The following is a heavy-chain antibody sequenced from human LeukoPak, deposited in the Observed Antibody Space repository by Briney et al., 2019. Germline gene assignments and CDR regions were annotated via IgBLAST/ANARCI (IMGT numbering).Heavy chain of an antibody. V-gene: IGHV3-30*18. J-gene: IGHJ4*02. CDR2: ISYDGSNK. Sequence: GGSLRLSCAASGFTFSSYGMHWVRQAPGKGLEWVAVISYDGSNKYYADSVKGRFTISRDNSKNTLYLQMNSLRAEDTAAYYCAKEYYDFWSGYPLLDYWGQGTLVTVSS. CDR1: GFTFSSYG. CDR3: AKEYYDFWSGYPLLDY. D-gene: IGHD3-3*01.